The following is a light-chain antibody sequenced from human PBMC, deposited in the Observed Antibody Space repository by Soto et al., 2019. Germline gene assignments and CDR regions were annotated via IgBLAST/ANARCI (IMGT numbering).Light chain of an antibody. V-gene: IGKV1-39*01. CDR1: QTISTY. CDR3: QQSFSSLLS. Sequence: DIQMTQSPSSLSASVGDRVTITCRASQTISTYVTWYQQKPGKAPKALISDASTLQSGVPSRFSGNGSGTDFTLIISSLQPEDIATYYCQQSFSSLLSFGGGTQVEIK. J-gene: IGKJ4*01. CDR2: DAS.